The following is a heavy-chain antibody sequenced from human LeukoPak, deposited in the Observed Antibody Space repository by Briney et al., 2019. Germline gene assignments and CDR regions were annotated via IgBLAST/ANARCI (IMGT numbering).Heavy chain of an antibody. CDR3: ARAEDSSGWGIDY. CDR2: INPSSGGT. Sequence: PSVKVSCKASGYTFTGYYMHWVRQAPGQGLEWMGWINPSSGGTNYAQRFQGRVTMTRDTSISTAYMELSRLRSDDTAVYYCARAEDSSGWGIDYWGQGTLVTVSS. V-gene: IGHV1-2*02. D-gene: IGHD6-19*01. CDR1: GYTFTGYY. J-gene: IGHJ4*02.